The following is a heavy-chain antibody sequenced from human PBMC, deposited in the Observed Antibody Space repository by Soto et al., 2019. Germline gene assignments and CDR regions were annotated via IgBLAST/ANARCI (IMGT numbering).Heavy chain of an antibody. J-gene: IGHJ5*02. Sequence: PSETLSLTCTVSGGSLSSYYWTWIRQSPGKGLEWIGYVYFSGNTNYNPSLKSRVTTSIDTSKNQFSLRLASVTAADTAFYYCGSVRPSGYVLSWGQGTLVTVSS. CDR2: VYFSGNT. CDR1: GGSLSSYY. CDR3: GSVRPSGYVLS. D-gene: IGHD6-25*01. V-gene: IGHV4-59*01.